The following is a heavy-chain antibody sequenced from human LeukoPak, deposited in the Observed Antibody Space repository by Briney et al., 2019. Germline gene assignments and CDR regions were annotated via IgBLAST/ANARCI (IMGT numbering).Heavy chain of an antibody. CDR2: INHSGST. D-gene: IGHD1-26*01. J-gene: IGHJ4*02. V-gene: IGHV4-34*01. CDR1: GGSFSGYY. Sequence: SETLSLTCAVYGGSFSGYYWSWIRQPPGKGLEWIGEINHSGSTNYNPSLKSRVTISVDTSKNQFSLKLSSVTAADTAVYYCASSSGSLDYWGQGTLVTVSS. CDR3: ASSSGSLDY.